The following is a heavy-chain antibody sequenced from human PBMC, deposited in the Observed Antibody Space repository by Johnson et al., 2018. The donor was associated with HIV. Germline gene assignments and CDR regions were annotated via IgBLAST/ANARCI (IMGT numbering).Heavy chain of an antibody. CDR2: RRYDGSNK. CDR1: GFTFSSYG. D-gene: IGHD2-15*01. Sequence: MQLVESGGGVVQPGGSLRLSCAASGFTFSSYGMHWVRQAPGKGLEWVAFRRYDGSNKYYPDSVKGRFTISRDNFKNTLYLQIDSLRAEDTAVYFCAREMVAAKDAFDIWGQGTMVTVSS. J-gene: IGHJ3*02. V-gene: IGHV3-30*02. CDR3: AREMVAAKDAFDI.